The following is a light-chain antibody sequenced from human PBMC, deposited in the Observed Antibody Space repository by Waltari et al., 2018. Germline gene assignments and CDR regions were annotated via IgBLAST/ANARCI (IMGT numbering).Light chain of an antibody. J-gene: IGLJ1*01. Sequence: QSALTQPASVSGSPRQSITIPCSGNDSDLGSYAVLSWYQQHPGKTTHLIIYEVSNRPSGISNRFSASKSGNTASLTISGLQAEDEADYYCSSYTTSSAPGVFGTGTRVTVL. CDR1: DSDLGSYAV. V-gene: IGLV2-14*01. CDR2: EVS. CDR3: SSYTTSSAPGV.